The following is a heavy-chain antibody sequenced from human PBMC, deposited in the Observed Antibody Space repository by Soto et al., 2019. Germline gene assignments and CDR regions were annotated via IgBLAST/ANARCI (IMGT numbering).Heavy chain of an antibody. CDR2: IGGSGDT. J-gene: IGHJ4*02. D-gene: IGHD3-22*01. Sequence: GGSLRLSCAASGFTFRNQAMSWVRQASGKGLEWVSGIGGSGDTYYADSVKGRFIVSRDNSKNTLYLQMNSLRAEDTAVYYCATRNYYDSRGYYYYYFDVWGQGTLVTVSS. V-gene: IGHV3-23*01. CDR3: ATRNYYDSRGYYYYYFDV. CDR1: GFTFRNQA.